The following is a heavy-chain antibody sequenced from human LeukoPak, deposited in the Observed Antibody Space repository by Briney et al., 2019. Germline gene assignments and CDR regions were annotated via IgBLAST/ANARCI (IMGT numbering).Heavy chain of an antibody. Sequence: SGGSLRLSCAASGFTFSSYSMNWVRQAPGKGLEWVGFIRSKAYGGTTEYAASVKGRFTISRDDSKSIAYLQMNSLKTEDTAVYYCTIAQLWSELLFDYWGQGTLVTVSS. D-gene: IGHD5-18*01. J-gene: IGHJ4*02. CDR2: IRSKAYGGTT. V-gene: IGHV3-49*04. CDR3: TIAQLWSELLFDY. CDR1: GFTFSSYS.